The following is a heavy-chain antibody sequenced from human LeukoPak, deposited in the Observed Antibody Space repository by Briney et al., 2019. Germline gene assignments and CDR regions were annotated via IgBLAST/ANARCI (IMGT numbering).Heavy chain of an antibody. J-gene: IGHJ2*01. Sequence: SETLSLTCTVSGGSISSYYWSWIRQPPGXGLEWIGYIYYSGSTNYNPSLKSRVTISVDTSKNQFSLKLSSVTAADTAVYYCARRIQLWYYWYFDLWGRGTLVTVSS. V-gene: IGHV4-59*08. CDR2: IYYSGST. CDR3: ARRIQLWYYWYFDL. D-gene: IGHD5-18*01. CDR1: GGSISSYY.